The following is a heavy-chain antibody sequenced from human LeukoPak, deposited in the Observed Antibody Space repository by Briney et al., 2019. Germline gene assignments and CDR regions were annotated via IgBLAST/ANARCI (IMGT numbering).Heavy chain of an antibody. Sequence: PGGSLRLSCAASGFTFSNYAMSWVRQAPGKGLEWVSAVSGRDDSTYYADSVKGRFTISRDTSKNTLYLQMNSLRAEDTAVYYCVKWGGYDILTGYYDPDYWGQGTLVTVSS. D-gene: IGHD3-9*01. CDR3: VKWGGYDILTGYYDPDY. J-gene: IGHJ4*02. CDR2: VSGRDDST. CDR1: GFTFSNYA. V-gene: IGHV3-23*01.